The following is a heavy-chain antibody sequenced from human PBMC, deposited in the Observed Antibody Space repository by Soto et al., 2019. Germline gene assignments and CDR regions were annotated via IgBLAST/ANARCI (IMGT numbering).Heavy chain of an antibody. Sequence: SETLSLTCTVSGGSISSGGYYWSWIRQHPGKGLEWIGYIYYSGSTYYNPSLKSRVTISVDTSKNQFSLKLSSVTAADTAVYYCARLDVDTAMLDYWGQGTLVTVSS. CDR2: IYYSGST. V-gene: IGHV4-31*03. D-gene: IGHD5-18*01. CDR3: ARLDVDTAMLDY. CDR1: GGSISSGGYY. J-gene: IGHJ4*02.